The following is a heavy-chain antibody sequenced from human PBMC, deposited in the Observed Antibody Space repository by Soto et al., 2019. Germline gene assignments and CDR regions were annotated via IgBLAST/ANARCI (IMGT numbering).Heavy chain of an antibody. V-gene: IGHV1-69*13. CDR1: GGTFSSYA. D-gene: IGHD2-2*01. J-gene: IGHJ6*02. Sequence: ASVKVSCKASGGTFSSYAISWVRQAPGQGLEWMGGIIPIFGTANYAQKFQGRVTITADESTSTAYMELSSLRSEDTAVYYCARDVPTKNQLLSGYYGMDVWGQGTTVTVSS. CDR2: IIPIFGTA. CDR3: ARDVPTKNQLLSGYYGMDV.